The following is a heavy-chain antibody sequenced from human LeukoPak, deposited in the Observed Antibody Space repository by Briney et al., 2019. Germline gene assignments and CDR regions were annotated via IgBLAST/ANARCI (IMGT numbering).Heavy chain of an antibody. J-gene: IGHJ4*02. CDR3: ARDLGSSGFFDY. D-gene: IGHD6-19*01. Sequence: GGSLRFSCVASGFNFRSYGMHWVRQAPGKGLEWVAIIWYDGSDKYYADSVKGRFTISRDNSRNTLYLQMNSLRAEDTAVYYCARDLGSSGFFDYWGQGTLVTVSP. CDR2: IWYDGSDK. V-gene: IGHV3-33*01. CDR1: GFNFRSYG.